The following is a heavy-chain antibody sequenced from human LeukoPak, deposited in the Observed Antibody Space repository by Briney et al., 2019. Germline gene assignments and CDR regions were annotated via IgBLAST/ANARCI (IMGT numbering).Heavy chain of an antibody. Sequence: GGSLRLSCAASGFTFSSYGMNWVRQAPGKGREWVSYIHGSDGTIYYADSVRGRFTISRDNAKTSLYLQMNGLRDEDTAVYYCARGSFIRGLITHFDCWGQGTLVTVSS. V-gene: IGHV3-48*02. D-gene: IGHD3-10*01. CDR3: ARGSFIRGLITHFDC. CDR2: IHGSDGTI. CDR1: GFTFSSYG. J-gene: IGHJ4*02.